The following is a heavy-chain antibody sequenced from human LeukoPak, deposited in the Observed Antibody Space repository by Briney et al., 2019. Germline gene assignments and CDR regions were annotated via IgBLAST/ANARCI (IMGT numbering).Heavy chain of an antibody. CDR3: ASSPGGSYLGVLDY. J-gene: IGHJ4*02. CDR1: GGSISSSSYY. Sequence: PSETLSLTCTVSGGSISSSSYYWGWIRQPPGKGLEWIGSIYYSGSTYYNPSLKSRVTISVDTSKNQFSLKLSSVTAADTAVYYCASSPGGSYLGVLDYWGQGTLVTVSS. D-gene: IGHD1-26*01. CDR2: IYYSGST. V-gene: IGHV4-39*07.